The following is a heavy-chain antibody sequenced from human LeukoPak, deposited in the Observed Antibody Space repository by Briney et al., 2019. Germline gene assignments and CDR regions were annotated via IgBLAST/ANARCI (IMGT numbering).Heavy chain of an antibody. CDR1: GYTFTSYG. Sequence: ASVKVSCKASGYTFTSYGISWVRQAPGQGLEWMGWISAYNGNTNYAQKLQGRVTMTTDTSTSTAYMELRSLRSDDTAVYYCAKKIEDCSAGTCYFLTLDYWGQGTLVTVSS. CDR2: ISAYNGNT. V-gene: IGHV1-18*01. J-gene: IGHJ4*02. D-gene: IGHD2-15*01. CDR3: AKKIEDCSAGTCYFLTLDY.